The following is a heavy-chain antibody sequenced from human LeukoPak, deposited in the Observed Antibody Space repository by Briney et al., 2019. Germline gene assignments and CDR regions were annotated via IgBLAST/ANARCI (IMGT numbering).Heavy chain of an antibody. Sequence: PGGSLRFSCAGSGFTFSKYCMTWVRQAPGKGLEWVANIKKDGSEKYYVDSVKGRFTISRDNAKNSLYLQMNSLTAEDTAVYYCVREGPPQSSLYYFDYWGQGTLVTVSS. CDR2: IKKDGSEK. D-gene: IGHD4-11*01. CDR3: VREGPPQSSLYYFDY. J-gene: IGHJ4*02. CDR1: GFTFSKYC. V-gene: IGHV3-7*01.